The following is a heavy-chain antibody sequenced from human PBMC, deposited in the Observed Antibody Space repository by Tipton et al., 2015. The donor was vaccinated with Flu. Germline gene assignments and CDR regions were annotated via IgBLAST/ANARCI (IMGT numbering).Heavy chain of an antibody. CDR3: ARGGVWELPAFDY. V-gene: IGHV3-48*03. D-gene: IGHD1-26*01. CDR2: ISSSGSTI. Sequence: SLRLSCAASGFTFSSYEMNWVRQAPGKGLEWVSYISSSGSTIYYADSVKGRFTISRDNAKNSLYLQMNSLRAEDTAVYYCARGGVWELPAFDYWGQGTLVTVSS. J-gene: IGHJ4*02. CDR1: GFTFSSYE.